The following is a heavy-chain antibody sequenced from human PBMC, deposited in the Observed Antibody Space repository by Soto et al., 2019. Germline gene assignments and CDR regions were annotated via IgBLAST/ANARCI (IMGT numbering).Heavy chain of an antibody. D-gene: IGHD4-17*01. CDR2: ISAYNGNT. Sequence: QVQLVQSGAEVKKPGASVKVSCKASGYTFTSYGISWVRQAPGQGLEWMGWISAYNGNTNYAQKLQGRVTMTTDTSTSTAYMERRSLRSDDTAVYYCARNPLMTTVTTGWFDPWGQGTLVTVSS. CDR3: ARNPLMTTVTTGWFDP. CDR1: GYTFTSYG. J-gene: IGHJ5*02. V-gene: IGHV1-18*01.